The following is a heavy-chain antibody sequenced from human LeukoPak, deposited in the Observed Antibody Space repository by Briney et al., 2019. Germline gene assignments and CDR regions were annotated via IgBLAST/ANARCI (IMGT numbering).Heavy chain of an antibody. Sequence: PGGSLRLSCAASGFTFSSYWMSWVRQAPGKGLEWVANIKQDGSEKYYVDSVKGRSTISRDNAKNSLYLQMNSLRAEDTAAYYCARGCSSTSCYSEYYYYYGMDVWGQGTTVTVSS. D-gene: IGHD2-2*01. J-gene: IGHJ6*02. V-gene: IGHV3-7*01. CDR2: IKQDGSEK. CDR3: ARGCSSTSCYSEYYYYYGMDV. CDR1: GFTFSSYW.